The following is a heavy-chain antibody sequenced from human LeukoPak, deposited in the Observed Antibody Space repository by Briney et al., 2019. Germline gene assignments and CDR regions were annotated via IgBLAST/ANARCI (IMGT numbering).Heavy chain of an antibody. V-gene: IGHV1-69*05. CDR1: GYTFTGYG. Sequence: SVKVSCKASGYTFTGYGISWVRQAPGQGLEWMGGIIPIFGTANYAQKFQGRVTITTDESTSTAYMELSSLRSEDTAVYYCAREGGRGRWLHQYYFDYWGQGTLVTVSS. D-gene: IGHD5-24*01. CDR3: AREGGRGRWLHQYYFDY. CDR2: IIPIFGTA. J-gene: IGHJ4*02.